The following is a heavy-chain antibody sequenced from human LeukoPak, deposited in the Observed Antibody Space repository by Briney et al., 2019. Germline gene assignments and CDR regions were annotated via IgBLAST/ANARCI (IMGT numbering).Heavy chain of an antibody. V-gene: IGHV1-69*04. CDR2: IIPSLDVA. J-gene: IGHJ4*02. D-gene: IGHD2-15*01. Sequence: SVKVSCKASGDTFIPYTFSWVRQAPGHGLEGIGRIIPSLDVANYAHKFQGRVTLSVDRDTATTYMEVTSLRSEDTAIYYCARDHWSPGTCLGGHWGQGTLVTVSS. CDR3: ARDHWSPGTCLGGH. CDR1: GDTFIPYT.